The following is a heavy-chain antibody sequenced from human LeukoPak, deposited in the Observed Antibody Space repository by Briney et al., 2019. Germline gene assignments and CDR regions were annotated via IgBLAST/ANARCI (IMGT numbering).Heavy chain of an antibody. CDR3: AALYDYVWGSYGSFDY. CDR1: GFTFSSYS. J-gene: IGHJ4*02. CDR2: ISSSSSYI. Sequence: GGSLRLSCAASGFTFSSYSMNWVRQAPGKGLEWVSSISSSSSYIYYADSVKGRFTISRDNAKNSLYLQMNSLRAEDTAVYYCAALYDYVWGSYGSFDYWGQGTLVTVSS. V-gene: IGHV3-21*04. D-gene: IGHD3-16*02.